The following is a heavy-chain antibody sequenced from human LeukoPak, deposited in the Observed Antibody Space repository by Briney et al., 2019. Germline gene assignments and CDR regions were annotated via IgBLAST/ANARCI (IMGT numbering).Heavy chain of an antibody. J-gene: IGHJ6*03. CDR3: ARGSGSAPLYYYYYMDV. V-gene: IGHV4-39*07. D-gene: IGHD3-10*01. CDR2: IYYSGST. Sequence: SETLSLTCTVSGGSISSSSYYWGWIRQPPGTGLEWIGSIYYSGSTYYNPSLKSRVTISVDTSKNQFSLKLSSVTAADTAVYYCARGSGSAPLYYYYYMDVWGKGTTVTVSS. CDR1: GGSISSSSYY.